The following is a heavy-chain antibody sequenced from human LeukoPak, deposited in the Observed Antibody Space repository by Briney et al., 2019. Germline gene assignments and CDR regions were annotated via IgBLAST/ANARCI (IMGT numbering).Heavy chain of an antibody. V-gene: IGHV3-23*01. CDR1: GFTFSRYW. Sequence: GGSLRLSCAASGFTFSRYWMTWVRQAPGKGLEWVSSIRGSDGSTYYADSVKGRFAISRDNSKNTLYLQMNSLRAEDTAVYYCAKDVYGDYGGLDYWGQGTLVTVSS. CDR2: IRGSDGST. CDR3: AKDVYGDYGGLDY. J-gene: IGHJ4*02. D-gene: IGHD4-17*01.